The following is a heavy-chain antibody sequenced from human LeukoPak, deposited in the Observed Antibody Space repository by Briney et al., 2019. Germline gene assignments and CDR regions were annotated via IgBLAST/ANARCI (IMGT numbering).Heavy chain of an antibody. V-gene: IGHV4-39*01. J-gene: IGHJ4*02. D-gene: IGHD6-19*01. Sequence: SETLSLTCTVSGGSISSSSYYWGWIRQPPGKGLEWIGSIYYSGSTYYNPSLKSRVTISVDTSKNQFSLKLSSVTAADTAVYYCAGDLMYSSGCDYWGQGTLVTVSS. CDR2: IYYSGST. CDR3: AGDLMYSSGCDY. CDR1: GGSISSSSYY.